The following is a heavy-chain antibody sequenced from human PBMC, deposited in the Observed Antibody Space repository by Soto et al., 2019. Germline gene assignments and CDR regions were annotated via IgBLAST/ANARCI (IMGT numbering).Heavy chain of an antibody. J-gene: IGHJ4*02. CDR1: GFTFSDYA. V-gene: IGHV3-30*18. CDR3: AKGGRQWLVTSDFNY. D-gene: IGHD6-19*01. Sequence: VQLVESGGGVVQPGRSLRLSCAASGFTFSDYAMHWVRQAPGKGLEWVAVVSHDGRNTHYADSVKGRFTISRDSSKNTVALELTSLRAEDTAVYYCAKGGRQWLVTSDFNYWGQGALVTGSS. CDR2: VSHDGRNT.